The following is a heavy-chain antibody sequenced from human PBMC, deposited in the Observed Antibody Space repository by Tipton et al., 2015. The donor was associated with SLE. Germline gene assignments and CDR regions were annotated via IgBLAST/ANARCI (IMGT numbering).Heavy chain of an antibody. J-gene: IGHJ6*04. CDR1: GGSISSYY. D-gene: IGHD2-15*01. Sequence: TLSLTCTVSGGSISSYYWSWIRQPPGKGLELIGNIYTSGSTNINPSLKSRVTISVDTSANQFSLKVTSVIAADTAMYYCAKYRGGTMLDVWGKGTTVTVSS. V-gene: IGHV4-4*08. CDR3: AKYRGGTMLDV. CDR2: IYTSGST.